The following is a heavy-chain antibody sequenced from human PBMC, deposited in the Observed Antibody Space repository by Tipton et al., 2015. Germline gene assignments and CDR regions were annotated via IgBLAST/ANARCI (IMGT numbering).Heavy chain of an antibody. CDR2: IWYDGSKK. D-gene: IGHD5-18*01. J-gene: IGHJ4*02. Sequence: SLRLSCAASGFTFSNYGMHWVRQAPGKGLEWVAVIWYDGSKKYYVDSVKGRFTISREDSKHTLYLQMNSLRAEDTAVYYCARGGGGYSYGAFDYWGQGTLVTVSS. CDR1: GFTFSNYG. CDR3: ARGGGGYSYGAFDY. V-gene: IGHV3-33*01.